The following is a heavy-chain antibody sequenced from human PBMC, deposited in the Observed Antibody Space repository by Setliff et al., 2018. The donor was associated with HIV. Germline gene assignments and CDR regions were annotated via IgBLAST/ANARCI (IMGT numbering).Heavy chain of an antibody. CDR3: AHALPYSSSWYCGFFFDS. Sequence: SGPTLVNPAQTLTLTCTFSGFSPSTSGVGVGWIRQPPGKALEWLALIYWDDDKRYSPSLKSRLTITKDTSKNQVVLTITNMDPVDTATYDCAHALPYSSSWYCGFFFDSWGQGTLVTASS. D-gene: IGHD6-13*01. V-gene: IGHV2-5*02. CDR2: IYWDDDK. J-gene: IGHJ4*02. CDR1: GFSPSTSGVG.